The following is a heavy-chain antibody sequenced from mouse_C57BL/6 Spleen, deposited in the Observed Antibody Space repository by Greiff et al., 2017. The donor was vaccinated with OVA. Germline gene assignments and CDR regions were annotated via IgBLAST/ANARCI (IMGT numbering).Heavy chain of an antibody. CDR2: IDPSDSYT. D-gene: IGHD1-1*01. CDR1: GYTFTSYW. J-gene: IGHJ2*01. CDR3: ARWPRITTVVAVDY. V-gene: IGHV1-59*01. Sequence: QVQLQQPGAELVRPGTSVKLSCKASGYTFTSYWMHWVKQRPGQGLEWIGVIDPSDSYTNYNQKFKGKATLTVDTSSSTAYMQLSSLTSEDSAVYYCARWPRITTVVAVDYWGQGTTLTVSS.